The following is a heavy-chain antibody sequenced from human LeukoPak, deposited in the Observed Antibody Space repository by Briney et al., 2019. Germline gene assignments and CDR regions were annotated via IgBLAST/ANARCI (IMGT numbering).Heavy chain of an antibody. D-gene: IGHD3-22*01. CDR3: ARHRDYYDT. CDR2: IYSSGSA. J-gene: IGHJ4*01. CDR1: GASINNNF. V-gene: IGHV4-59*08. Sequence: SETLSLTCTVSGASINNNFWTWIRQPPGKGLEWIGYIYSSGSANYNPSLKSRVIISGDTSKNQISLNLTSVTAADTAVCFYARHRDYYDTWGHGTLVTVSS.